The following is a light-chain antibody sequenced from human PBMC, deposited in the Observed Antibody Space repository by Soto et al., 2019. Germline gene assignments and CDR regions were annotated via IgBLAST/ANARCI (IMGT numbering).Light chain of an antibody. CDR1: QSVSSN. V-gene: IGKV3-15*01. Sequence: VMTQSPATLSVSPGERATLSCRASQSVSSNLAWYQQKPGPAPRLLVYGASTRATGIPARFSGSGSGTQFTPTISSLEPEVFAVYYCQQRSNWITFGQGTRLEIK. CDR3: QQRSNWIT. CDR2: GAS. J-gene: IGKJ5*01.